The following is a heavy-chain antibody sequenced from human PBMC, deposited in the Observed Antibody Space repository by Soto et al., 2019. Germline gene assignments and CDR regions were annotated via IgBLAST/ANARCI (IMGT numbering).Heavy chain of an antibody. CDR1: GFSLSVYGVR. J-gene: IGHJ5*02. CDR2: IHWNDDK. CDR3: AHTKDSSGFLTS. V-gene: IGHV2-5*01. Sequence: SGPTLVNPKQPLTLTCRFSGFSLSVYGVRVIWFRQPPGETLEWLALIHWNDDKRYSPYLKSRLTITKDTSKNQVVLTLTNLDPLDTGTYFCAHTKDSSGFLTSWGQGILVTVSS. D-gene: IGHD3-22*01.